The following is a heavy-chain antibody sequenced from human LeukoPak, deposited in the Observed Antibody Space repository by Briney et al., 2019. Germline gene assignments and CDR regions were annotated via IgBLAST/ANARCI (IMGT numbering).Heavy chain of an antibody. CDR1: GFTFSSYW. Sequence: GGSLRLSCAASGFTFSSYWMHWVRQVPGKGLVWVARINPGGSSITYADSVKGRFTISRDNAKNTLYLQMDSLRAEDTGVYYCARSNQADDYWGQGTLVTVAS. V-gene: IGHV3-74*01. CDR2: INPGGSSI. CDR3: ARSNQADDY. D-gene: IGHD1-14*01. J-gene: IGHJ4*02.